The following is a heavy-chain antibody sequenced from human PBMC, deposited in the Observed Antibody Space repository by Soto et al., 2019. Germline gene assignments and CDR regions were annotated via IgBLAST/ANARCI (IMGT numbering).Heavy chain of an antibody. Sequence: GESLKISCKGSGYSFTSYWIGWVRQMPGKGLEWVGLIYPGDSDTRYSPSFQGQVTISADKSISTAYLQWSSLKASDTAMYYWASCFYRGYSYDYGMAVGGQGTAVTLSS. D-gene: IGHD5-18*01. CDR1: GYSFTSYW. J-gene: IGHJ6*02. V-gene: IGHV5-51*01. CDR2: IYPGDSDT. CDR3: ASCFYRGYSYDYGMAV.